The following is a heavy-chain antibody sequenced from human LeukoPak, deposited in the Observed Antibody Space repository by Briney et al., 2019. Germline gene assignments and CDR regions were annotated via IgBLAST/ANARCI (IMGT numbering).Heavy chain of an antibody. J-gene: IGHJ4*02. CDR1: GFTFSDYY. Sequence: GRSLRLSCAASGFTFSDYYMSWIRQAPGKGLEWVSYISSSGSTIYYADSVKGRFTISRDNAKNSLYLQMNSLRAEDTAVYYCARDLQQLVPFDYWGQGTLVTVSS. CDR3: ARDLQQLVPFDY. CDR2: ISSSGSTI. D-gene: IGHD6-13*01. V-gene: IGHV3-11*01.